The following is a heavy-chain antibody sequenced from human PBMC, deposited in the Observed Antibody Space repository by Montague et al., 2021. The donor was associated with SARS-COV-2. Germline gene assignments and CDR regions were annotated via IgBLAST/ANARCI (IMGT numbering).Heavy chain of an antibody. CDR2: IYYSGST. D-gene: IGHD2-15*01. J-gene: IGHJ4*02. CDR3: ARLTAGYCSGGSCYWGTGFDY. V-gene: IGHV4-31*02. Sequence: SWVRQAPGKGLEWIGYIYYSGSTYYNPSLKSRVTVSVDTSKNQFSLKLSSVTAADTAVYYCARLTAGYCSGGSCYWGTGFDYWGQGTLVTVSS.